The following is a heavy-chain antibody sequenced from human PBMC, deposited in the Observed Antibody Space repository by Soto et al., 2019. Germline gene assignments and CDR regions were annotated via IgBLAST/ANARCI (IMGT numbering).Heavy chain of an antibody. CDR3: ARSSHIVATKAFDY. Sequence: SETLSLTCTVSGGSISSYYWSWIRQPPGKGLEWIGYIYYSGSTNYNPSLKSRVTISVDTSKNQFSLKLSSVTAADTAVYYCARSSHIVATKAFDYCGQGTLVTVSS. CDR2: IYYSGST. V-gene: IGHV4-59*01. D-gene: IGHD5-12*01. J-gene: IGHJ4*02. CDR1: GGSISSYY.